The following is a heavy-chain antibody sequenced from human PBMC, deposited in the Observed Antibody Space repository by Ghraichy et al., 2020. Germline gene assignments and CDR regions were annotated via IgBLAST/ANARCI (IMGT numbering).Heavy chain of an antibody. V-gene: IGHV3-48*01. Sequence: GESLNISCAASGFTSSKYSMNWVRQAPGKGLEWVSYISSTSSAKNYADSVKGRLTISRDNAKNSLYLQMNSLRSEDTAVYYCARVSSVPAYSPDSSPYYYVNWFDPWGQGTLVTVSS. CDR3: ARVSSVPAYSPDSSPYYYVNWFDP. CDR2: ISSTSSAK. D-gene: IGHD3-22*01. CDR1: GFTSSKYS. J-gene: IGHJ5*02.